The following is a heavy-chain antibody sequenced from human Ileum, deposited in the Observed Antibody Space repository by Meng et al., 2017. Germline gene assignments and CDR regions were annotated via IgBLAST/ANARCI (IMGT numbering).Heavy chain of an antibody. Sequence: GESLKISCAASGFTFTNYGMAWVRQAPGKGLEWVTAISGSGDYISYADSVKGRFTVARDNSKNTVYLEMNTLRADDTAVYYCTKGSGGLMAMVGATINWFDPWGQGTLVTVSS. J-gene: IGHJ5*02. CDR2: ISGSGDYI. V-gene: IGHV3-23*01. CDR3: TKGSGGLMAMVGATINWFDP. D-gene: IGHD1-26*01. CDR1: GFTFTNYG.